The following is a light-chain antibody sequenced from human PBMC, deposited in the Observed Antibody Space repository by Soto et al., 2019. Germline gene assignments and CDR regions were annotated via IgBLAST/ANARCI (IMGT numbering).Light chain of an antibody. CDR1: QSVSSY. CDR3: HQRSNWPLT. J-gene: IGKJ3*01. V-gene: IGKV3-11*01. CDR2: DAS. Sequence: EIVLTQSPGTLSLSPGERATLSCRASQSVSSYLAWYQQKPGQAPRLLIYDASNRATGIPARFSGSGSGTDFTLTISSLEPEDFAVYYCHQRSNWPLTFGPGTKVDIK.